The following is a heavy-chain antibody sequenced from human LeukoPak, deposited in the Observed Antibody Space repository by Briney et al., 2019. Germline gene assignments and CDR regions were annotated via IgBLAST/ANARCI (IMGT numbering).Heavy chain of an antibody. CDR2: ISSSSSYI. J-gene: IGHJ6*03. CDR3: ARDFDSSGYYATTYYYYMDV. V-gene: IGHV3-21*01. CDR1: GFTFSSYT. D-gene: IGHD3-22*01. Sequence: PGGSLRLSCAASGFTFSSYTMNWVRQAPGKGLEWVSSISSSSSYIYYADSVKGRFTISRDNAKNSLYLQMNSLRAEDTAVYYCARDFDSSGYYATTYYYYMDVWGKGTTVTVSS.